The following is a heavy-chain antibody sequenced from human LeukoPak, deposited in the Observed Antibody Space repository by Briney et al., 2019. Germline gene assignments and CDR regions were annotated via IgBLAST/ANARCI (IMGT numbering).Heavy chain of an antibody. J-gene: IGHJ6*02. D-gene: IGHD6-13*01. CDR2: ISSSSSYI. CDR3: AGDSSSWYSVGYYYYGMDV. Sequence: GGSLRLSCAASGFTFSSYIMNWVRQAPGKGLEWVSSISSSSSYIYYADSVKGRFTISRDNAKNSLYLQMNSLRAEDTAVYYCAGDSSSWYSVGYYYYGMDVWGQGTTVTVSS. V-gene: IGHV3-21*01. CDR1: GFTFSSYI.